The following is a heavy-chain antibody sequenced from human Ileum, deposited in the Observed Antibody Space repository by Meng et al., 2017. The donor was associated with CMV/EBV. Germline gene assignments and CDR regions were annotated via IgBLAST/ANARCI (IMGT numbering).Heavy chain of an antibody. Sequence: QRHLQESVPGLVNPSHTLSLTCTVSGDSISSGLYYWSWIRQTPGKGLEWIGHIHDSGSTYYNPSLQSRVTISVDTSKNQFSLKLSSVTAADTAVHYCARVWGIAVRPLDYWGQGTLVTVFS. CDR2: IHDSGST. J-gene: IGHJ4*02. CDR1: GDSISSGLYY. CDR3: ARVWGIAVRPLDY. V-gene: IGHV4-30-4*01. D-gene: IGHD6-6*01.